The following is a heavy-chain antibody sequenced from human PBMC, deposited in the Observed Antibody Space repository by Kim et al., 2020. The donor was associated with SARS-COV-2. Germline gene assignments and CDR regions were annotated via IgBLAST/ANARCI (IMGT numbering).Heavy chain of an antibody. J-gene: IGHJ4*02. V-gene: IGHV3-21*01. CDR1: GFTFSSYS. CDR3: ARESGYYGSGSN. Sequence: GGSRLSCTASGFTFSSYSMNWVRQAPGKGLEWVSSISSSSSYIYYADSVKGRFTISRDNAKNSLYLQMNSLRAEDTAVYYCARESGYYGSGSNWGQGTLVTVSS. CDR2: ISSSSSYI. D-gene: IGHD3-10*01.